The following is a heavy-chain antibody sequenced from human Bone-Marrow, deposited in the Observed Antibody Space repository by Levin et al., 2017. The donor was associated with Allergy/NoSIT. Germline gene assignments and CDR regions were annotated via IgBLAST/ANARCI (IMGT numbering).Heavy chain of an antibody. CDR3: ARDKLGRAGILSGGIMSLSTDY. Sequence: GGSLRLSCTASGFPFSSYAMHWFRQAPGKGLEWVAVLSYDGRNKYYAHSVKGRFSISRDNSKNTLYLQMNSLRSADTAVYYCARDKLGRAGILSGGIMSLSTDYWGQGTLATVSS. D-gene: IGHD3-16*01. CDR2: LSYDGRNK. J-gene: IGHJ4*02. V-gene: IGHV3-30*04. CDR1: GFPFSSYA.